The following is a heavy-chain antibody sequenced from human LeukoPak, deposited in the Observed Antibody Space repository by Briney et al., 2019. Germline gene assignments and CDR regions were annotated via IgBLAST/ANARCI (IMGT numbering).Heavy chain of an antibody. CDR3: AKDLLYGSGSYSWGVFDY. J-gene: IGHJ4*02. V-gene: IGHV3-23*01. Sequence: PGGSLRLSCVGSGFTFGSYSMSWVRQAPGKGLEWVSGISGSGDSTVYADSVKGRFTISRDNSRSTLYLQMNTLRADDTAVYYCAKDLLYGSGSYSWGVFDYWGQGTLVTVSS. D-gene: IGHD3-10*01. CDR2: ISGSGDST. CDR1: GFTFGSYS.